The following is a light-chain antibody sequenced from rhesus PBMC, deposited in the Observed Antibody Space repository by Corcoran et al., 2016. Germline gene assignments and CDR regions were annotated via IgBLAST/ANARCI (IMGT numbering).Light chain of an antibody. J-gene: IGKJ4*01. Sequence: DIQMTQSPSSLSASVGDTVTITCRASQRISSWLAWYQLKPGKAPKLRIYKASTLQSGVPSRSSGSGSGTDVSLTISSLQSEDCATYYCQQCSSSPLAFGGGTRVELK. CDR1: QRISSW. V-gene: IGKV1-22*01. CDR3: QQCSSSPLA. CDR2: KAS.